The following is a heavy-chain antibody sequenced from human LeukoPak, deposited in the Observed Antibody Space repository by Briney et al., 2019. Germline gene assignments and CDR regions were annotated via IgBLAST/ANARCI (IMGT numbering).Heavy chain of an antibody. CDR1: GFSFSSYA. CDR3: AKAPVTSCRGAFCYPFDN. J-gene: IGHJ4*02. V-gene: IGHV3-23*01. D-gene: IGHD2-15*01. CDR2: MSSSDDGR. Sequence: GGSLRLSCATSGFSFSSYAMSWVRQAPGKGLEWVSAMSSSDDGRYYAASVRGRFTISRDTSRSTLYLQMNSLRAEDAAVYYCAKAPVTSCRGAFCYPFDNWGQRALVTVSS.